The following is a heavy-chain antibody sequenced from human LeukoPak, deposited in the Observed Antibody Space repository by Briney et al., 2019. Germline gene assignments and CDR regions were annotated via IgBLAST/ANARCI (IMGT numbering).Heavy chain of an antibody. D-gene: IGHD2-2*02. CDR1: GGTFSSYA. V-gene: IGHV1-69*04. Sequence: GASVKVSCKASGGTFSSYAISWVRQAPGQGLEWMGRIIPILGIANYAQKFQGRVTITADKSTSTAYMELSSLRSEDTAVYYCARAEPAAIPASWGNAFDIWGQGTMVTVSS. J-gene: IGHJ3*02. CDR2: IIPILGIA. CDR3: ARAEPAAIPASWGNAFDI.